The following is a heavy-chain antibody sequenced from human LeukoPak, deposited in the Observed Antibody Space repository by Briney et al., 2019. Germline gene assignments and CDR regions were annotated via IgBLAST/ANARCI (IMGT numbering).Heavy chain of an antibody. CDR3: ARDPGYNYGFDY. J-gene: IGHJ4*02. V-gene: IGHV3-66*01. Sequence: GGSLRLSCAASGFPVSDNYMSWVRQAPGKGLEWVSIIYSDGTTYYADSVKGRFTISRDNSKSSLYLQMNSLRAEDTAVYYCARDPGYNYGFDYWGQGTLVTVSS. CDR2: IYSDGTT. CDR1: GFPVSDNY. D-gene: IGHD5-18*01.